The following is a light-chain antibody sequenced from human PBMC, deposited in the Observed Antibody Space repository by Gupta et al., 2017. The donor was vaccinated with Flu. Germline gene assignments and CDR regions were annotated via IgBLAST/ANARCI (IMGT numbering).Light chain of an antibody. J-gene: IGLJ2*01. CDR1: SSDVGGYNY. CDR2: EVT. CDR3: SSYTNTNTLVV. Sequence: QSALPQPTSVSVSPGQSIAISCTGTSSDVGGYNYVSWYQKHPGKAPRLMIFEVTNRPSGVSDRFSGSKYGNAASLTSSGLQAEDEADYYCSSYTNTNTLVVFGGGTKLTVL. V-gene: IGLV2-14*01.